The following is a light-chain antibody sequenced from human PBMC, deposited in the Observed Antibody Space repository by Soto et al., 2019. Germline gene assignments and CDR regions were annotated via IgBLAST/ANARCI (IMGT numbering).Light chain of an antibody. CDR1: QSVTANY. V-gene: IGKV3-20*01. J-gene: IGKJ1*01. Sequence: EVVLTRSPGTVSLSPGERATLSCRASQSVTANYLAWYQQKPGQAPRLLIYAASSRATGIPDRFSGSGSGTDFTLSISRLEPEDVAMSECQHDGSSVTWTFGQGTKVEIK. CDR3: QHDGSSVTWT. CDR2: AAS.